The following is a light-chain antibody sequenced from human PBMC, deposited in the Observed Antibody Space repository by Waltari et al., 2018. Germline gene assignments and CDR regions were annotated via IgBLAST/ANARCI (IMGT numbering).Light chain of an antibody. CDR3: QQYNTWLWT. Sequence: VMTQSPAILSVSPGEGVTLSCRASQSVRNNLAWYQQKPGQPPRLVMYGASTRATGIPARCSGSGSGTDFTLTISSLQSEESAIYYCQQYNTWLWTFGPGTKVEIK. V-gene: IGKV3-15*01. J-gene: IGKJ1*01. CDR2: GAS. CDR1: QSVRNN.